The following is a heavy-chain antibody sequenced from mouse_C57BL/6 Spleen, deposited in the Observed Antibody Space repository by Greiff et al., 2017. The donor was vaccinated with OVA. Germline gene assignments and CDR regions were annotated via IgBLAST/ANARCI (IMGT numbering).Heavy chain of an antibody. CDR1: GYAFSSSW. J-gene: IGHJ2*01. Sequence: QVQLQQSGPELVQPGASVKISCKASGYAFSSSWMNWVKQRPGKGLEWIGRIYPGDGDPNYNGKFKGKATLTADKSSITAYMQLSSLTSEDSAVYFWARPVEREYYFYDGGQGTTLTVSS. V-gene: IGHV1-82*01. CDR2: IYPGDGDP. D-gene: IGHD1-1*01. CDR3: ARPVEREYYFYD.